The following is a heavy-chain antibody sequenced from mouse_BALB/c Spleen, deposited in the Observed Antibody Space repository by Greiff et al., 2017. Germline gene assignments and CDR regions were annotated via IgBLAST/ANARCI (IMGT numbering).Heavy chain of an antibody. CDR2: IDPANGNT. CDR1: GFNIKDTY. J-gene: IGHJ4*01. V-gene: IGHV14-3*02. D-gene: IGHD1-1*02. Sequence: VQLQQSGAELVKPGASVKLSCTASGFNIKDTYMHWVKQRPEQGLEWIGRIDPANGNTKYDPKFQGKATITADTSSNTAYLQLSSLTSEDTAVYFCARSGNYGGYAMDYWGQGTSVTVSS. CDR3: ARSGNYGGYAMDY.